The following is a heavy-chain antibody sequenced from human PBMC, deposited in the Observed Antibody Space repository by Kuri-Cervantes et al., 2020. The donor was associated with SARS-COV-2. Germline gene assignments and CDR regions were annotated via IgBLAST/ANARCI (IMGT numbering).Heavy chain of an antibody. CDR1: GGSISSGG. D-gene: IGHD1-1*01. Sequence: LSLTCTVSGGSISSGGYYWSWIRQHPGKGLEWVAVISYDGSNKYYADSVKGRFTLSRDNAKNMLFLQMNSLRAEDTAVYYCVRDGDHWNFDYWGQGTLVTVSS. CDR3: VRDGDHWNFDY. CDR2: ISYDGSNK. J-gene: IGHJ4*02. V-gene: IGHV3-30-3*01.